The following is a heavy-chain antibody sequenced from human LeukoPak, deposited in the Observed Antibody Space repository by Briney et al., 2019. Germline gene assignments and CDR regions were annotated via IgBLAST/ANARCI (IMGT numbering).Heavy chain of an antibody. J-gene: IGHJ6*03. CDR1: GGSISSSSYS. D-gene: IGHD2-2*01. Sequence: SETLSLTCTVSGGSISSSSYSWGWFRQPPGKGLEWIGEINHSGSTNYNPSLKSRVTISVDTSKNQFSLKLSSVTAADTAVYYCARQYQLLFGVYYYYYMDVWGKGTAVTVSS. V-gene: IGHV4-39*07. CDR3: ARQYQLLFGVYYYYYMDV. CDR2: INHSGST.